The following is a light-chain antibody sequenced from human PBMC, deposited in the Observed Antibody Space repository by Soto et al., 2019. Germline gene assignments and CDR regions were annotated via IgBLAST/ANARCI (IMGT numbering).Light chain of an antibody. CDR2: AAS. Sequence: LTQYPASLSSSAGDRVTLTCRASQSISNYLAWYQQKPGKAPKLLIYAASSMDSGVPSRFSGSGSGTDFTLTISSLEPEDFAIYYCQQRTNWPITFAQGTRLEVK. CDR3: QQRTNWPIT. CDR1: QSISNY. V-gene: IGKV3-11*01. J-gene: IGKJ5*01.